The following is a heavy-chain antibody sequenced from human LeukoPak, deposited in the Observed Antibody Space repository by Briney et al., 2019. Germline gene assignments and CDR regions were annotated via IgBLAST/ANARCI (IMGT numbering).Heavy chain of an antibody. V-gene: IGHV4-59*01. J-gene: IGHJ3*02. Sequence: ETLSLTCTVSGGSISRYYWSWIRQPPGKGLEWIGYIYYSGSTNYNPSLKSRVTISVDTSKNQFSLKLSSVTAADTAVYYCARWGRYCSGGSCYRHAFDIWGQGTMVTVSS. CDR2: IYYSGST. D-gene: IGHD2-15*01. CDR1: GGSISRYY. CDR3: ARWGRYCSGGSCYRHAFDI.